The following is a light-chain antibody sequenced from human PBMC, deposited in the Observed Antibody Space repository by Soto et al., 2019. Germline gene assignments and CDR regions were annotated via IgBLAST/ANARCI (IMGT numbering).Light chain of an antibody. CDR3: QQYGSSGT. Sequence: EIVLTQSPGTLSLSPGERATLSCRASQSVSNNYLAWYQQKPGQAPRLLIYAASIRATGIPGRFSGSGSGTDFTLTISRLEPEDLAVYYCQQYGSSGTFGQGTKVEIK. CDR2: AAS. CDR1: QSVSNNY. J-gene: IGKJ1*01. V-gene: IGKV3-20*01.